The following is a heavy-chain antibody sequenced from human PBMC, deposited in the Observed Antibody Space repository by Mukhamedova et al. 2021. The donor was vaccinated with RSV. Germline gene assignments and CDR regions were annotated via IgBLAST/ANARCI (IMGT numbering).Heavy chain of an antibody. V-gene: IGHV3-48*02. D-gene: IGHD6-19*01. J-gene: IGHJ4*02. Sequence: YSMNWVRQAPGKGLEWVSYISGSSPTIYYADSAKGRFTISRDNARNSLYLQMNSLRDEGTAVYYCARNPFSSGWAYFFDSWGQG. CDR1: YS. CDR2: ISGSSPTI. CDR3: ARNPFSSGWAYFFDS.